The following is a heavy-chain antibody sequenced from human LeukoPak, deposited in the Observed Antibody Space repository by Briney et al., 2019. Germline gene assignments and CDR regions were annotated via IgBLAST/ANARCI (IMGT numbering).Heavy chain of an antibody. V-gene: IGHV4-39*07. Sequence: SETLSLTCTVSGGSISSSSYYWGWIRQPPGKGLEWIGSIYYSGSTYYNPSLKSRVTISVDTSKNQFSLKLSSVTAADTAVYYCARTRDYISQVGYYYGMDVWGQGTTVTVSS. CDR2: IYYSGST. CDR3: ARTRDYISQVGYYYGMDV. J-gene: IGHJ6*02. D-gene: IGHD1-26*01. CDR1: GGSISSSSYY.